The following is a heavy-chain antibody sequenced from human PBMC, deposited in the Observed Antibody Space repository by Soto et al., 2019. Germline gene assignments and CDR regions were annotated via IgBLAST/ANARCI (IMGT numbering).Heavy chain of an antibody. Sequence: QVQVQESGPGLVKPSEALSLTCTVSGGSISSYSRSWIRQPPGKGLEWIGYISFSGSTNYNPSLKSRVTMSIDASTSQVSLKLSSVTATDTAVYYCARRSHHLDIYYFYGMDVWGQGTTITVSS. CDR1: GGSISSYS. CDR3: ARRSHHLDIYYFYGMDV. CDR2: ISFSGST. J-gene: IGHJ6*02. D-gene: IGHD1-1*01. V-gene: IGHV4-59*08.